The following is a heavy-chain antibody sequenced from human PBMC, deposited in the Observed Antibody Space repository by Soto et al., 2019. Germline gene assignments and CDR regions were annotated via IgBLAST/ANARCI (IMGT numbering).Heavy chain of an antibody. CDR1: AGTFSTYA. V-gene: IGHV1-69*14. D-gene: IGHD6-19*01. J-gene: IGHJ4*02. Sequence: QVQLVQSGAEVKKPGSSVKVSCKASAGTFSTYAICWERKAPGQGLDWMGGIIPIFGAANYAQKFRDKVTITADKSTSTAYMELNSLRSEDTAVYYCARVHSSGWFYFDYWGQGTLVTVSS. CDR2: IIPIFGAA. CDR3: ARVHSSGWFYFDY.